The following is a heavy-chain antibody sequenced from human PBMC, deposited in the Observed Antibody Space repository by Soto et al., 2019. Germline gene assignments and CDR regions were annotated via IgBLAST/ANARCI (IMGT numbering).Heavy chain of an antibody. D-gene: IGHD1-1*01. V-gene: IGHV4-59*01. CDR2: IHYTGST. J-gene: IGHJ5*02. CDR1: GGSMSRYY. Sequence: XGTLSLSCTVSGGSMSRYYGTWIRQPPGKGLEWIGNIHYTGSTNYNPSLKSRVTILLGTSTSQFSLKVSSVTAADTAVYYCARDLTISSTDGPLDPWGHGTLVIVSS. CDR3: ARDLTISSTDGPLDP.